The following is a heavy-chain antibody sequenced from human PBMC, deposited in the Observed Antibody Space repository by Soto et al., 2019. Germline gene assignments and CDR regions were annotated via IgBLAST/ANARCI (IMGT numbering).Heavy chain of an antibody. CDR3: ARLSSGLWFGEPPHGDHFDY. V-gene: IGHV4-39*01. CDR1: GGSISSSSYY. Sequence: SETLSLTCTVSGGSISSSSYYWGWIRQPPGKGLEWIGSIYYSGCTYYNPSLKSRVTISVDTSKNQFSLKLSSVTAADTAVYYCARLSSGLWFGEPPHGDHFDYWGQGTLVTVSS. CDR2: IYYSGCT. D-gene: IGHD3-10*01. J-gene: IGHJ4*02.